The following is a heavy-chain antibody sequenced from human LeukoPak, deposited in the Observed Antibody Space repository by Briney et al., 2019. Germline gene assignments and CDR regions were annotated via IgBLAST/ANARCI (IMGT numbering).Heavy chain of an antibody. CDR3: ARDTVTTFRFRDYYYYGMDV. Sequence: GGSLRLSCAASGFTVSSNYMNWVRQAPGKELEWVSVIYSGGSTYYADSVKGRFTISRDNSKNTLYLQMNSLRAEDTAVYYCARDTVTTFRFRDYYYYGMDVWGQGTTVTVSS. V-gene: IGHV3-53*01. CDR2: IYSGGST. D-gene: IGHD4-17*01. CDR1: GFTVSSNY. J-gene: IGHJ6*02.